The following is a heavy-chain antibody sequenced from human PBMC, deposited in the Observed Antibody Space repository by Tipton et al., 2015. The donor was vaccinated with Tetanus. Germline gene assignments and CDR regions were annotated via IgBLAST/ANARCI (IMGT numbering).Heavy chain of an antibody. J-gene: IGHJ4*02. CDR2: VYYTGST. CDR3: ARSKLLWFGESLSGFDS. CDR1: GDSVSGYY. V-gene: IGHV4-59*02. D-gene: IGHD3-10*01. Sequence: LRLSCTVSGDSVSGYYWSWIRQPPGKGLEWIGYVYYTGSTNHNPSLKSRVTISMDRSKNQISLQLTSVTAADTAVYYCARSKLLWFGESLSGFDSWGQGTLVTVSA.